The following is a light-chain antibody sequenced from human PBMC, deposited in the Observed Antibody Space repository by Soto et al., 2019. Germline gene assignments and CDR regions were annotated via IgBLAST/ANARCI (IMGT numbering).Light chain of an antibody. Sequence: QLVLTQPPSASGTPGQRVTISCSGSSSNIGSNTVNWYQQLPGTAPKLLIYSNNQRPSGVPDRFSGSKSGTSASLAISGLHSEDEADYYCAARDDSLNGHVVFGGGTQLTVL. CDR1: SSNIGSNT. CDR2: SNN. CDR3: AARDDSLNGHVV. J-gene: IGLJ2*01. V-gene: IGLV1-44*01.